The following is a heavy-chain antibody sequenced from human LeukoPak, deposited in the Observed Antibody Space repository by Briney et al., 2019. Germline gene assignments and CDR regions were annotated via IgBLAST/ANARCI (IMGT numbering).Heavy chain of an antibody. CDR2: INTRGGSA. V-gene: IGHV1-46*01. CDR1: GYTFTNYY. CDR3: ARDVGSSGFEKGWFDS. D-gene: IGHD3-22*01. Sequence: ASVKVSCKASGYTFTNYYMHWVRQAPGQGLEWMGIINTRGGSATYAQKFQGRVTMTRDTSTSTVYMELSSLGSEDTAVYYCARDVGSSGFEKGWFDSWGQGTQVTVSS. J-gene: IGHJ5*01.